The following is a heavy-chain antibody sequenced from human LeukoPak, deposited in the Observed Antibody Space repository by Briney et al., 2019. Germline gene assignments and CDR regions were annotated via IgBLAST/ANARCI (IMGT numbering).Heavy chain of an antibody. CDR3: ARGHSDVLTGYYNVIAPGALDI. Sequence: GGSLRLSCAASGFTFSSYSMNWVRQAPGKGLEWVSSISSSSYIYYADSVKGRFTISRDNAKNSLYLQMNSLRAEDTAVYYCARGHSDVLTGYYNVIAPGALDIWGQGTMVTVSS. CDR1: GFTFSSYS. V-gene: IGHV3-21*01. J-gene: IGHJ3*02. D-gene: IGHD3-9*01. CDR2: ISSSSYI.